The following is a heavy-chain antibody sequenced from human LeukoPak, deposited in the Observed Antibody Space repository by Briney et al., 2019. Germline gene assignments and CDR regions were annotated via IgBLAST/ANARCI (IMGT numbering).Heavy chain of an antibody. Sequence: SETLSLTCTVSGGSISSSSYYWGWIRQPPGTGLEWIGSIYYSGSTYYNPSLKSRVTISVDTSKNQFSLKLSAVTAADTAVYYCAREDIVATPLDYGGQGTLVTVSS. CDR1: GGSISSSSYY. J-gene: IGHJ4*02. D-gene: IGHD5-12*01. CDR3: AREDIVATPLDY. CDR2: IYYSGST. V-gene: IGHV4-39*07.